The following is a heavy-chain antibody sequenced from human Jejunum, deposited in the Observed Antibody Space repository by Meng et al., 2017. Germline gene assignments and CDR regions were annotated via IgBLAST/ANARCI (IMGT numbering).Heavy chain of an antibody. Sequence: GGSLRLSCAASGFTFSSYWMHWVHQAPGKGLVWVSRINIDGSSTSYADSVKGRFTISRDNAKNTLYLQMNSLRGDDTALYYCARVNQDYYGMDVWGQGTTVTVSS. D-gene: IGHD2-21*01. V-gene: IGHV3-74*01. J-gene: IGHJ6*02. CDR2: INIDGSST. CDR1: GFTFSSYW. CDR3: ARVNQDYYGMDV.